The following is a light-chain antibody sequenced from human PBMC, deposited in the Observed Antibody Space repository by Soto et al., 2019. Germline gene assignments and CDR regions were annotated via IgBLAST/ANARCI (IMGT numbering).Light chain of an antibody. Sequence: EIVLTQSPGTLSLSAGERATLSCRASQSVRSSLLAWFQHKPGQAPRLLIYGAFRRATGIPDRFSGSGSGTDFTLAISRLEPEDFAVYYCQQYGSPPWTFGQGTKVDNK. J-gene: IGKJ1*01. CDR1: QSVRSSL. V-gene: IGKV3-20*01. CDR3: QQYGSPPWT. CDR2: GAF.